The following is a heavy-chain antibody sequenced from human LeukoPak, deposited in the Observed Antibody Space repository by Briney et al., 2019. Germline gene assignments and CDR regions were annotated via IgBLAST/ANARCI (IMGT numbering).Heavy chain of an antibody. Sequence: GGSLRLSCAASGFSVNNLYMSWVRQAPGKGLEWVSFIYSGDRTYYADSVKGRFTISRDTSKNTVYLQMNSLRPEETAVYYCARDGGYSYGYGFDYWGQGTLVTVSS. J-gene: IGHJ4*02. D-gene: IGHD5-18*01. CDR2: IYSGDRT. CDR3: ARDGGYSYGYGFDY. CDR1: GFSVNNLY. V-gene: IGHV3-66*01.